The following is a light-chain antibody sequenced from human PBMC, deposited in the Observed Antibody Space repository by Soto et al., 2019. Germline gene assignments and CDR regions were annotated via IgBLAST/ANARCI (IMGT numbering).Light chain of an antibody. V-gene: IGKV4-1*01. CDR1: QSVLYRSDNKNY. J-gene: IGKJ4*01. Sequence: DIVMTQSTDSLAVSLGARATINCKSSQSVLYRSDNKNYLAWYQQKPGQPPKLLIYWASTRESGVPDRFNGSGSGTDFTLTISSLHAEHAAVYYCQQYYRNTTFGGGTKVEIK. CDR3: QQYYRNTT. CDR2: WAS.